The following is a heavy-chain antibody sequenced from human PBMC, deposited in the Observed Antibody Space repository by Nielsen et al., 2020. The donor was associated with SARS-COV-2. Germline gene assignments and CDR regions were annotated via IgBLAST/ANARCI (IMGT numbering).Heavy chain of an antibody. CDR3: ATSLVAAIFGVLDY. Sequence: ASVKVSCKVSGYTLSELSIHWVRQATGKGLEWMGGFDPGDAETVYAQKFQGRITMTEDTSADTAYMDLSSLRTEDTAVYYCATSLVAAIFGVLDYWGPGTLVTVSS. J-gene: IGHJ4*02. CDR2: FDPGDAET. V-gene: IGHV1-24*01. D-gene: IGHD3-3*01. CDR1: GYTLSELS.